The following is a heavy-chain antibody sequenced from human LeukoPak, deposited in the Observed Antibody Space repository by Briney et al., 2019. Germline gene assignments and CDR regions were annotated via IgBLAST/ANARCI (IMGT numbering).Heavy chain of an antibody. CDR3: ARGEFGVYSYGIYYYYYYMDV. D-gene: IGHD5-18*01. V-gene: IGHV4-59*01. Sequence: SETLSLTCTVSGGSISSYYWSWIRQPPGKGLEWIGYICYSGSTNYNPSLKSRVTISVDTSKNQFSLKLSSVTAADTAVYYCARGEFGVYSYGIYYYYYYMDVWGKGTTVTVSS. CDR1: GGSISSYY. J-gene: IGHJ6*03. CDR2: ICYSGST.